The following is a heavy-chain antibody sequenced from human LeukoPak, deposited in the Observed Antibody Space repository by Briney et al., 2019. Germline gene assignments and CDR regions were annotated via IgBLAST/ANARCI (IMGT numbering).Heavy chain of an antibody. D-gene: IGHD1-26*01. Sequence: GGSLRLSCAASGFSFSDYNMNWVRQAPGKGLEWVAYISSSSSTTHYADSVTGRFSISRDNAKSSLYLQMNSLRVEDTAVYYCARDLYSGSYYDFDYWGQGTLVTVFS. CDR3: ARDLYSGSYYDFDY. J-gene: IGHJ4*02. CDR1: GFSFSDYN. V-gene: IGHV3-48*01. CDR2: ISSSSSTT.